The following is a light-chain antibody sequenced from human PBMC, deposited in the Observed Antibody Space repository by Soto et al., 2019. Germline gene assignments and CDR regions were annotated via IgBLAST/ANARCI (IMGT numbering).Light chain of an antibody. J-gene: IGKJ1*01. Sequence: DIQMTQSPSSLSASVGDRVTITCRASQSISSYLNWYQLKPGTAPKLLIYAASNLQSGVPPRFRGSGSGKDFTLTIAALQPDDFATYYCHQSFSSPRTFGQGTKVDIK. CDR3: HQSFSSPRT. CDR2: AAS. CDR1: QSISSY. V-gene: IGKV1-39*01.